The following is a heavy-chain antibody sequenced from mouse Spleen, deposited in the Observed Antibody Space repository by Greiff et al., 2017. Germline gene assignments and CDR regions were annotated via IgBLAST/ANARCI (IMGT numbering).Heavy chain of an antibody. V-gene: IGHV1-52*01. CDR2: IDPSDSET. CDR1: GYTFTSYW. Sequence: VQLQQPGAELVRPGSSVKLSCKASGYTFTSYWMHWVKQRPIQGLEWIGNIDPSDSETHYNQKFKDKATLTVDKSSSTAYMQLSSLTSEDSAVYYCARENYDYDRYFDYWGQGTTLTVSS. D-gene: IGHD2-4*01. J-gene: IGHJ2*01. CDR3: ARENYDYDRYFDY.